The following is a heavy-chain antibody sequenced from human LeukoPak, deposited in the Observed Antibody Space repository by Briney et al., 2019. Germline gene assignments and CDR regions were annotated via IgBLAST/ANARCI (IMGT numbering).Heavy chain of an antibody. D-gene: IGHD1-26*01. CDR3: AKDFAEWELLYYYYYYMDV. Sequence: GGCLRLSCAASGFTFSSYAMSWVHQAPGKGLEWVSAICGSGGSTYYADSVKGRFTISRDNSKNTLYLQMNSLRAEDTAVYYCAKDFAEWELLYYYYYYMDVWGKGTTVTVSS. J-gene: IGHJ6*03. CDR2: ICGSGGST. CDR1: GFTFSSYA. V-gene: IGHV3-23*01.